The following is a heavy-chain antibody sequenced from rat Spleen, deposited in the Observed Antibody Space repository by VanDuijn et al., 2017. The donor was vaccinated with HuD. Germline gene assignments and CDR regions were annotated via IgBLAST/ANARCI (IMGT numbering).Heavy chain of an antibody. CDR2: ISYDGSST. J-gene: IGHJ3*01. Sequence: EVQLVESGGGLVQPGRSLKLSCAASGFTFSNYGMAWVRQAPTKGLEWVATISYDGSSTYYRDSVKGRFTISRDNAKSTLYLQMDSLRSEDTATYYCATLTPLFAYWGQGTLVTVSS. V-gene: IGHV5-29*01. CDR3: ATLTPLFAY. CDR1: GFTFSNYG. D-gene: IGHD3-4*01.